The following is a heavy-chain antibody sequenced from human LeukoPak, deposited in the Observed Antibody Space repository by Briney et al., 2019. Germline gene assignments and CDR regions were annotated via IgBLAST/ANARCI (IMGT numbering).Heavy chain of an antibody. V-gene: IGHV3-66*02. CDR3: ARDATFLGYCSSTSCSQIDAFDI. Sequence: GGSLRLSCAASGFTVSSNYMSWVRQAPGKGLEWVSVIYSGGSTYCADSVKGRFTISRDNSKNTLFLQMNSLRAEDTAVYYCARDATFLGYCSSTSCSQIDAFDIWGQGTMVTVSS. CDR1: GFTVSSNY. D-gene: IGHD2-2*01. CDR2: IYSGGST. J-gene: IGHJ3*02.